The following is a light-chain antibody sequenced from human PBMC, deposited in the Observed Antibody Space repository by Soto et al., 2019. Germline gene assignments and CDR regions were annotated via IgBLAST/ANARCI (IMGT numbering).Light chain of an antibody. CDR3: SSYTSINTEV. CDR1: SSDDGAYNY. V-gene: IGLV2-14*03. Sequence: QSVLTQPASVSGSPGQSITISCTGTSSDDGAYNYVSWYQHHPGKAPKLIIYDVSDRPSGVSNRFSASKSGNTASLAISGLQAEDEADYYCSSYTSINTEVFGTGTKVTVL. CDR2: DVS. J-gene: IGLJ1*01.